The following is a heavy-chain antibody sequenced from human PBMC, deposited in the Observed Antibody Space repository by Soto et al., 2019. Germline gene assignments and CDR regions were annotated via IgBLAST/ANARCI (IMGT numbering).Heavy chain of an antibody. D-gene: IGHD1-26*01. CDR2: IIPIFGTA. CDR1: GGTFSSYA. Sequence: SVKVSCKASGGTFSSYAISWVRQAPGQGLEWMVGIIPIFGTANYAQKFQGRVTITADESTSTAYMELSSLRSEDTAVYYCARGLIVGATGYYYYGMDVWGQGTTVTVSS. CDR3: ARGLIVGATGYYYYGMDV. J-gene: IGHJ6*02. V-gene: IGHV1-69*13.